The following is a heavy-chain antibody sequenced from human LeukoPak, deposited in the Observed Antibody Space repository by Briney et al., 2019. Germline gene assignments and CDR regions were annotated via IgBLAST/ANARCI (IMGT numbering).Heavy chain of an antibody. Sequence: PSETLPLTCTVSGGSISSYYWSWIRQPAGKGLEWIGRIYTSGSTNYNPSLKSRVTMSVDTSKNQFSLKLSSVTAADTAVYYCAGEIGYCSGGSCYPGYFQHWGQGTLVTVSS. CDR1: GGSISSYY. V-gene: IGHV4-4*07. CDR3: AGEIGYCSGGSCYPGYFQH. D-gene: IGHD2-15*01. CDR2: IYTSGST. J-gene: IGHJ1*01.